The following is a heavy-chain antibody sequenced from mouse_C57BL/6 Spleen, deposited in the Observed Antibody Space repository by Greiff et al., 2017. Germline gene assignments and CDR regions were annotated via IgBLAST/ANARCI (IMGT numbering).Heavy chain of an antibody. CDR1: GFTFSSYA. CDR3: ARGSSYPHWYFDV. J-gene: IGHJ1*03. V-gene: IGHV5-4*01. Sequence: EVHLVESGGGLVKPGGSLKLSCAASGFTFSSYAMSWVRQTPEKRLEWVATISDGGSYTYYPDNVKGRSTISRDNAKNNLYLQMSHLKSEDTAMYYCARGSSYPHWYFDVWGTGTTVTVSS. D-gene: IGHD1-1*01. CDR2: ISDGGSYT.